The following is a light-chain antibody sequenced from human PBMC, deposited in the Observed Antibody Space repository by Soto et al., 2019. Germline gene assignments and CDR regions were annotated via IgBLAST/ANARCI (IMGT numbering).Light chain of an antibody. CDR2: DDF. J-gene: IGKJ1*01. CDR1: QHIISL. Sequence: DIQMTQSPSTLSASVGDRVTITCRASQHIISLLAWFQQQPGKAPKLLMYDDFTLQSGVPSRFSGSVSGTEFTLTISMLQHEDFATYYCQHYHSSWTFVQGTKVEF. CDR3: QHYHSSWT. V-gene: IGKV1-5*01.